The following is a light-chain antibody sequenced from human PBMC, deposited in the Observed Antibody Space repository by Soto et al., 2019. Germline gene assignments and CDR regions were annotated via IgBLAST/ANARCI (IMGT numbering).Light chain of an antibody. J-gene: IGKJ2*01. V-gene: IGKV3-20*01. CDR3: QQYGTSPYT. CDR1: QSVDSRY. Sequence: DTVVTQSPGTLSLSPGEGATLSCRSSQSVDSRYSAWYQQKPGQAPRLLIHGASNRASGIPDRFSGSGSGTDFTLTISRLEPEDFAVYYWQQYGTSPYTLGQGTTLEF. CDR2: GAS.